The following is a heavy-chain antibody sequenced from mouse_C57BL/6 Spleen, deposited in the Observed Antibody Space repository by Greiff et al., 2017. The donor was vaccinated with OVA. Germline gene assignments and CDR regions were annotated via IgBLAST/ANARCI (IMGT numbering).Heavy chain of an antibody. CDR1: GYTFTSYW. Sequence: QVQLQQPGAELVRPGSSVKLSCKASGYTFTSYWMHWVKQRPIQGLEWIGNIYPSDSETHYNQKFKDKATLTVAKSSSTAYMQLSSLTSEDSAVYYCARGYYGSSLAYWGQGTLVTVSA. V-gene: IGHV1-52*01. CDR2: IYPSDSET. J-gene: IGHJ3*01. CDR3: ARGYYGSSLAY. D-gene: IGHD1-1*01.